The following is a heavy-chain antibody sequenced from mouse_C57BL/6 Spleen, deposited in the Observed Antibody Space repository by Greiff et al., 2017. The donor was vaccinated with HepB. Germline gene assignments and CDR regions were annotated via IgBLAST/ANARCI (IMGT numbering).Heavy chain of an antibody. CDR3: AREGDYYGSSYWYFDV. V-gene: IGHV1-85*01. CDR2: IYPRDGSN. J-gene: IGHJ1*03. CDR1: GYTFTSYD. D-gene: IGHD1-1*01. Sequence: QVQLQQSGPELVKPGASVKLSCKASGYTFTSYDINWVKQRPGQGLEWIGWIYPRDGSNKYNEKFKGKATLTVDTSSSTAYMELHSLTSEDSAVYFCAREGDYYGSSYWYFDVWGTGTTVTVSS.